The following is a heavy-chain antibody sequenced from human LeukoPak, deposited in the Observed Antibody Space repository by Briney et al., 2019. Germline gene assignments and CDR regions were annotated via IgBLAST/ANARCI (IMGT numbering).Heavy chain of an antibody. CDR3: ARETYYYDSSGYRSDAFDI. J-gene: IGHJ3*02. CDR2: IYYSGST. CDR1: GSSISSYY. D-gene: IGHD3-22*01. Sequence: SETLSLTCTVSGSSISSYYWSWIRQPPGKGLEWIGYIYYSGSTNYNPSLKSRVTISVDTSKNQFSLKLSSVTAADTAVYYCARETYYYDSSGYRSDAFDIWGQGTMVTVSS. V-gene: IGHV4-59*01.